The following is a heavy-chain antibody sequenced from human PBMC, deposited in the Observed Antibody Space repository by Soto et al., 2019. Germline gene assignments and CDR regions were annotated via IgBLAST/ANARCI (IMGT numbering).Heavy chain of an antibody. CDR3: ARRYDSSGTHFAF. D-gene: IGHD3-22*01. V-gene: IGHV5-51*01. J-gene: IGHJ4*02. Sequence: PXDTLTISRKGSGYSFTIYWTDLVRQMPGKGLEWMGIIYPGDSDTRYSPSFQGQVTISADKSISTAYLHWSSLKASDTAMYYCARRYDSSGTHFAFWGQGTLVTVSS. CDR1: GYSFTIYW. CDR2: IYPGDSDT.